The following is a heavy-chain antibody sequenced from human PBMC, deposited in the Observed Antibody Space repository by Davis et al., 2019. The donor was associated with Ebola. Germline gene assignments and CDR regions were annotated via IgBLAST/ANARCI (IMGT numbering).Heavy chain of an antibody. J-gene: IGHJ4*02. CDR1: GYTFTHYW. Sequence: GESLKMSCNSSGYTFTHYWIGWVRQMPGKGLEWMGIIYPGDSDTRYSPSFQGQVTISADKSINVAHLQWSSLKASDTAIYYCARRGYSGLYHGFDVWGQGTLVTVSS. CDR2: IYPGDSDT. D-gene: IGHD1-26*01. CDR3: ARRGYSGLYHGFDV. V-gene: IGHV5-51*01.